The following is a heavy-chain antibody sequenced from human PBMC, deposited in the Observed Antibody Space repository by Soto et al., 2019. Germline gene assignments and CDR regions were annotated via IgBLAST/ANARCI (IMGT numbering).Heavy chain of an antibody. Sequence: QITLKESGPTLVKPTQTLTLTFTFSGFSLTTSGVAVGWIRQSPATALEWHALIYWNDDKRYSPSLNNRLTIDKDTSTNQVVLTMTNMDPVDTATYYCAHGVFTIYYAIDVWGQGTTVTVSS. CDR1: GFSLTTSGVA. D-gene: IGHD3-3*01. CDR3: AHGVFTIYYAIDV. V-gene: IGHV2-5*01. CDR2: IYWNDDK. J-gene: IGHJ6*02.